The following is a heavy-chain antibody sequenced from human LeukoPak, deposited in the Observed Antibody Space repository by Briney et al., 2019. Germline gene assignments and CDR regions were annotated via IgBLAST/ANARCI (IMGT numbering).Heavy chain of an antibody. V-gene: IGHV3-23*01. CDR2: ISASGGIT. CDR1: GFTFSSYA. Sequence: GGSLRLSCAASGFTFSSYAMSWVRQAPGKGLEWVSPISASGGITYYADSVKGRFTMSRDNSKNRRYLQMNSLRDEDTAVYYAVGVTGDEWGQRPLVTVS. D-gene: IGHD2-15*01. CDR3: VGVTGDE. J-gene: IGHJ4*02.